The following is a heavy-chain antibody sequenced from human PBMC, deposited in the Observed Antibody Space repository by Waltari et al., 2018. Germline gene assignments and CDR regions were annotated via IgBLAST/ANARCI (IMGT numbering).Heavy chain of an antibody. D-gene: IGHD3-22*01. CDR2: ISSDGDSE. Sequence: QVQLVESGGGVVQPGGSLRLSCVASDFTFSDYSIHWVRQAPGQGLEWVSVISSDGDSERYEDSVKGRFAISRDNPGNTVYLQMNDLRAEDTGVYYCARDKEDRVDYWGQGILVSVS. V-gene: IGHV3-30*09. CDR3: ARDKEDRVDY. CDR1: DFTFSDYS. J-gene: IGHJ4*02.